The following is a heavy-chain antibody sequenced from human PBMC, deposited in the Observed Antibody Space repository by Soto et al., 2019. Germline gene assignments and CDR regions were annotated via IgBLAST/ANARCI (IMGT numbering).Heavy chain of an antibody. CDR1: CGSSGDRSYY. Sequence: FVPHSLPRTVACGSSGDRSYYRVRKPQTQGKGLEWIGYIYYSGSTNYNPSLKSRVTISVDTSKNQFSLKLSSVTAADTAVYYCARGLLLYYYDSSGYAASAIWGKGTMVTVS. J-gene: IGHJ3*02. D-gene: IGHD3-22*01. CDR2: IYYSGST. CDR3: ARGLLLYYYDSSGYAASAI. V-gene: IGHV4-61*01.